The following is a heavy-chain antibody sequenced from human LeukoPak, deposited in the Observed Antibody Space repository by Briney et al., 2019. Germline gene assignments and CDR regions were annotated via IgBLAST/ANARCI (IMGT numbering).Heavy chain of an antibody. V-gene: IGHV4-59*08. Sequence: SETLSLTCTVSGGSISSYYWSWIRQPPGKGLEWIGYIYYSGSTKYNPSLKSRVTISVDTSKNQFSLRLSSVTPADTAVYYCARHLQDTAMVSPLYYFDNWGQGTLVTVSS. J-gene: IGHJ4*02. CDR2: IYYSGST. D-gene: IGHD5-18*01. CDR3: ARHLQDTAMVSPLYYFDN. CDR1: GGSISSYY.